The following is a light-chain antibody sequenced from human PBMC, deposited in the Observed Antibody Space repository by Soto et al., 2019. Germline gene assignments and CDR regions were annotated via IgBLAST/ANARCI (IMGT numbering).Light chain of an antibody. CDR2: KAS. V-gene: IGKV1-5*03. Sequence: DIQMTQSPSTLSASVGDRVAITCRASQSISTWLAWYQQKPGKAPKLLIFKASTLESGVPSRFSGSGSGTEFTLTISILQPDDFATYYCQQYNSFSRTFGQGTTLEIK. CDR3: QQYNSFSRT. J-gene: IGKJ2*01. CDR1: QSISTW.